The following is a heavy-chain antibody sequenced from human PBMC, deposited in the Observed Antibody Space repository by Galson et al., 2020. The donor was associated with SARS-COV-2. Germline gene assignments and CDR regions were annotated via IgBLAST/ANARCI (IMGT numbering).Heavy chain of an antibody. CDR1: GFTFSSYG. D-gene: IGHD6-19*01. CDR2: ISSSSSYI. Sequence: GGSLRLSCAASGFTFSSYGMHWVRQAPGKGLEWVSSISSSSSYIYYADSVKGRFTIFRDNAKNSLYLQMNSLRAEDTALYYCARDYSSGWYGEYYFDYWGQGTLVTVSS. J-gene: IGHJ4*02. CDR3: ARDYSSGWYGEYYFDY. V-gene: IGHV3-21*01.